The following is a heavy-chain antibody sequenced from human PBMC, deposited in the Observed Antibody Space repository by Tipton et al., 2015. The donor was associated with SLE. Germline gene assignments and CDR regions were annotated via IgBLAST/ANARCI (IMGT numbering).Heavy chain of an antibody. CDR1: GGSISSSSYY. J-gene: IGHJ3*01. Sequence: TLSLTCTVSGGSISSSSYYWGWIRQPPGKGLEWIGSIYYSGSTYYNPSLKSRVTISIDTSKNQFSLKLTSVTPEDTAVYYCARSVWGSSPGAFVVWGQGTMVTVSS. CDR2: IYYSGST. CDR3: ARSVWGSSPGAFVV. D-gene: IGHD3-16*01. V-gene: IGHV4-39*07.